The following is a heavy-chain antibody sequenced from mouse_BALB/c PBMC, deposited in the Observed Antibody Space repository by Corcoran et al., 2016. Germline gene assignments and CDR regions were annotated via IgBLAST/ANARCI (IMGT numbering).Heavy chain of an antibody. V-gene: IGHV4-1*02. D-gene: IGHD4-1*01. CDR2: IKTDSSTI. Sequence: EVKLLESGGGLVQPGGSLKLSCAASGFDFSRYWMSWVRQAPGKGLEWIGEIKTDSSTIKYTPSLKDKFIISRDNAKNTLYRQMSKVGSEDTALYYGARNWDVGFAYWGQGTLVTVSA. CDR1: GFDFSRYW. CDR3: ARNWDVGFAY. J-gene: IGHJ3*01.